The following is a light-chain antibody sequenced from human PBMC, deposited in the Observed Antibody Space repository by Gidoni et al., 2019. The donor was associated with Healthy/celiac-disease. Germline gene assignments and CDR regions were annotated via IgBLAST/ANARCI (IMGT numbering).Light chain of an antibody. CDR3: QQYNNWPPEYT. CDR1: QSVSSN. J-gene: IGKJ2*01. CDR2: GAS. V-gene: IGKV3-15*01. Sequence: EIVMTQSPATLSVSPGERATLSCSASQSVSSNLAWYQQKPGQAPRLLIYGASTRATCIPARFSGSGSGTEFTLTISSLQSEDFAVYYCQQYNNWPPEYTFGQGTKLEIK.